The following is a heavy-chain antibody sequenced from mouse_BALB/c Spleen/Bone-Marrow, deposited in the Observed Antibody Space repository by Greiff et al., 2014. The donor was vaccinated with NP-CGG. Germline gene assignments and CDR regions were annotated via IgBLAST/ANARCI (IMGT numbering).Heavy chain of an antibody. V-gene: IGHV5-17*02. CDR2: ISSGSSTI. D-gene: IGHD1-1*01. CDR3: VRSGSSSGYFDY. Sequence: EVKLMESGGGLVQPGGSRKLSCAASGFTFSSFGMHWVRQAPEKGLEGVAYISSGSSTIYYGDTVMGRFTISRDNPKNTLFLQMTSLRSEDTATYYCVRSGSSSGYFDYWGQGTTLTVSS. J-gene: IGHJ2*01. CDR1: GFTFSSFG.